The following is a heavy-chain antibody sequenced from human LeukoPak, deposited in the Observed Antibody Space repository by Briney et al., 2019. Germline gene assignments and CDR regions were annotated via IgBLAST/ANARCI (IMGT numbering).Heavy chain of an antibody. CDR3: AILLDH. CDR1: GFTFSNYA. J-gene: IGHJ5*02. CDR2: ISGSGEET. Sequence: VGSLRLSPAAPGFTFSNYAMNSGRHAPREGLEWVSSISGSGEETYYADSVKGRFTVSRDNSKNTAYVHMNSLRPENTAAYFCAILLDHWGQGILVTVSS. V-gene: IGHV3-23*01.